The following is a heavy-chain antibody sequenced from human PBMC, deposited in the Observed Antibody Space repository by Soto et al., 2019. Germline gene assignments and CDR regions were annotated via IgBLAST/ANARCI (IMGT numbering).Heavy chain of an antibody. D-gene: IGHD3-16*01. Sequence: QVQLVQSGAEVKKPGASVKVSCKASGYSFTRYGISWVRQAPGQGLEWMGWISGYNANTNYPENLQGRVTMTTDTSTSTAYMEVRNLISEDTAVYYCARMGDVPYYSCGLDVWGQGTTVTDSS. J-gene: IGHJ6*02. CDR3: ARMGDVPYYSCGLDV. V-gene: IGHV1-18*01. CDR2: ISGYNANT. CDR1: GYSFTRYG.